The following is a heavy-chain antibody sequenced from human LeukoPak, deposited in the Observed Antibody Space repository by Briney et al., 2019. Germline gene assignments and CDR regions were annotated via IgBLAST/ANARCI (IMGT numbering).Heavy chain of an antibody. J-gene: IGHJ5*02. Sequence: GESPRLSCAASGFTFTSHWMTWVRQAPGKGLQWVASIRQDGSVKYYVDSVQGRFTISRDNAMSSLYLQMNSLRAEDTAVYYCARWSHDSYGYYWISSWGQGTLVTVSS. V-gene: IGHV3-7*01. CDR2: IRQDGSVK. D-gene: IGHD3-22*01. CDR1: GFTFTSHW. CDR3: ARWSHDSYGYYWISS.